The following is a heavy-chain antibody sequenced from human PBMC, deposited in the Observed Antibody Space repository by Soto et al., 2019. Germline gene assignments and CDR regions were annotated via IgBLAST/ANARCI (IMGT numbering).Heavy chain of an antibody. CDR3: ARDRGDFWSGYSYYYYGMDV. D-gene: IGHD3-3*01. CDR1: GYTFTSYG. V-gene: IGHV1-18*01. CDR2: ISAYNGNT. Sequence: GASVKVSCKASGYTFTSYGISWVRQAPGQGLEWMGWISAYNGNTNYAQKLQGRVTMTTDTSTSTAYMELRSLRSDDTAVYYCARDRGDFWSGYSYYYYGMDVWGQGTTVTVSS. J-gene: IGHJ6*02.